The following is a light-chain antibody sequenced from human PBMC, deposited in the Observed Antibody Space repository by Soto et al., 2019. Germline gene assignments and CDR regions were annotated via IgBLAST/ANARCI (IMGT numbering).Light chain of an antibody. CDR2: DAS. Sequence: AIQLTQSPSSLSASVGDRVTITCRASQCISIALAWYQQKPGKAPKLLIYDASSLKSGVPSRFSGSGSGTDFTLTISSLQPEDFATYYCQQFNSYPLTFGGGTKVEIK. CDR1: QCISIA. J-gene: IGKJ4*01. V-gene: IGKV1-13*02. CDR3: QQFNSYPLT.